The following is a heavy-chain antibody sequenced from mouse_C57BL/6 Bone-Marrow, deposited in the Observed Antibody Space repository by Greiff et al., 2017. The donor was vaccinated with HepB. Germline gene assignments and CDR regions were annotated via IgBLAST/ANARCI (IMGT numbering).Heavy chain of an antibody. Sequence: EVQRVESGPELVKPGASVKISCKASGYSFTDYNMNWVKQSNGKSLEWIGVINPNYGTTSYNQKFKGKATLTVDQSSSTAYMQLNSLTSEDSAVYYCARGYYGRATLRGYAMDYWGQGTSVTVSS. J-gene: IGHJ4*01. CDR2: INPNYGTT. CDR3: ARGYYGRATLRGYAMDY. CDR1: GYSFTDYN. D-gene: IGHD1-1*01. V-gene: IGHV1-39*01.